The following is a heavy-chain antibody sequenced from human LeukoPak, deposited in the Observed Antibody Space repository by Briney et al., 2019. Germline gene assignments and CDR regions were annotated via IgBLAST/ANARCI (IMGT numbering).Heavy chain of an antibody. J-gene: IGHJ6*02. Sequence: ASQTLSLTCTVSVGSISSGDYYWSWIRQPPGKGLEGIGYTYYSGSTYYNPSLKSRVTISVDTSKSQFSLKLSSVTAADTAVYYCAKFDYGDYFSGYGMDVWGQGTTVTVSS. CDR1: VGSISSGDYY. V-gene: IGHV4-30-4*01. CDR2: TYYSGST. CDR3: AKFDYGDYFSGYGMDV. D-gene: IGHD4-17*01.